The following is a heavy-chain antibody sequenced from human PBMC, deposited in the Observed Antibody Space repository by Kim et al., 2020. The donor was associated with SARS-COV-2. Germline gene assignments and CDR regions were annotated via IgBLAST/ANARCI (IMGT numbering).Heavy chain of an antibody. Sequence: TSYAQKFQGRVTMTRDTSTSTVYMELSSLRSEDTAVYYCARVGPYKKNDYWGQGTLVTVSS. CDR2: T. J-gene: IGHJ4*02. CDR3: ARVGPYKKNDY. D-gene: IGHD1-1*01. V-gene: IGHV1-46*01.